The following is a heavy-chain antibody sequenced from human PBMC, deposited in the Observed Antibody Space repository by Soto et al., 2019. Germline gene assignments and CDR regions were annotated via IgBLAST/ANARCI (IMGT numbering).Heavy chain of an antibody. CDR2: ISAYNGNT. D-gene: IGHD2-21*02. Sequence: ASVKVSCKASGYTFTSYAMHWVRQAPGQGLEWMGWISAYNGNTNYAQKLQGRVTMTTDTSTSTAYMELRSLRSDDTAVYNCARDRVVVTAIEYYYYGMDVWGQGTTVTVSS. V-gene: IGHV1-18*01. CDR3: ARDRVVVTAIEYYYYGMDV. J-gene: IGHJ6*02. CDR1: GYTFTSYA.